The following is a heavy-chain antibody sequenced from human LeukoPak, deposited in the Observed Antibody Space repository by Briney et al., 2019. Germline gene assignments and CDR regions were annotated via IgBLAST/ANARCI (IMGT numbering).Heavy chain of an antibody. D-gene: IGHD3-3*01. Sequence: GASVKVSFKASGYIFTHNGINWVRQAPGQGLEWMGWINTYNFKTNYAQKFQGRVTMTADTSTSTAYMELRSLRSDDTALYFCARAINYDYWSGYRDFDPWGQGTLVTVSS. V-gene: IGHV1-18*04. CDR1: GYIFTHNG. CDR2: INTYNFKT. CDR3: ARAINYDYWSGYRDFDP. J-gene: IGHJ5*02.